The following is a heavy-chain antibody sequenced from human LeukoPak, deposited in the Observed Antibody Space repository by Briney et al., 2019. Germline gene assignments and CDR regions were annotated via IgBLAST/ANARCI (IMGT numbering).Heavy chain of an antibody. Sequence: SETLSLTCAVYGGSFSGYYWSWIRQPPGKGLEWIGEINHSGSTNYNPSLKSRVTISVDTSKNQFSLKLSSVTAADTAVYYCARERADYYDSSGYYYLFDYWGQGTLVTVSS. V-gene: IGHV4-34*01. CDR2: INHSGST. CDR3: ARERADYYDSSGYYYLFDY. D-gene: IGHD3-22*01. CDR1: GGSFSGYY. J-gene: IGHJ4*02.